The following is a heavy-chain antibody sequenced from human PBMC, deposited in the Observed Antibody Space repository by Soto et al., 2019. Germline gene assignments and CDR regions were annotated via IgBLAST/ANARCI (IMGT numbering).Heavy chain of an antibody. CDR1: GGSISSYY. J-gene: IGHJ3*02. D-gene: IGHD3-10*01. CDR2: IYYSGST. CDR3: AGVWGGAFDI. Sequence: QVQLQESGPGLVKPSETLSLTCTVSGGSISSYYWSWIRQPPGKGLEWIGYIYYSGSTNYNPSLTSRVTISVDTSKNPCSLKLSSVTAADTAVSYCAGVWGGAFDIWGQGTMVTVSS. V-gene: IGHV4-59*01.